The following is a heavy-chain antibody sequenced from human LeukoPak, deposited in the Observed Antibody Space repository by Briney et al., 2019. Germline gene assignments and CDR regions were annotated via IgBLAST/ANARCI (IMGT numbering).Heavy chain of an antibody. D-gene: IGHD2-2*01. J-gene: IGHJ6*03. Sequence: PSETLSLTCTVSGGSISSYYWSWIRQPAGKGLEWIGRIYTSGSTNYNPSLKSRVTMSVDTPKNQFSLKLSSVTAADTAAYYCAREWWGYCSSTSCYGAYYYYYMDVWGKGTTVTVSS. CDR3: AREWWGYCSSTSCYGAYYYYYMDV. CDR2: IYTSGST. CDR1: GGSISSYY. V-gene: IGHV4-4*07.